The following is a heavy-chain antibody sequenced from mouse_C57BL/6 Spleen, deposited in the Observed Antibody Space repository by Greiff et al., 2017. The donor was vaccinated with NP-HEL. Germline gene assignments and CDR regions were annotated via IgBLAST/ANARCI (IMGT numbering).Heavy chain of an antibody. CDR1: GYTFTTYP. CDR2: FHPYNDDT. V-gene: IGHV1-47*01. D-gene: IGHD1-1*01. J-gene: IGHJ1*03. CDR3: ARNYYGSSNWYFDV. Sequence: VQLQESGAELVKPGASVKMSCKASGYTFTTYPIEWMKQNHGKSLEWIGNFHPYNDDTKYNEKFKGKATLTVEKSSSTVYLELSRLTSEDSAVYYCARNYYGSSNWYFDVWGTGTTVTVSS.